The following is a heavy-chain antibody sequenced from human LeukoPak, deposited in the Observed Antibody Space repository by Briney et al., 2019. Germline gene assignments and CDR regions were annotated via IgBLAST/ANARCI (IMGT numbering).Heavy chain of an antibody. V-gene: IGHV3-11*01. D-gene: IGHD5-24*01. Sequence: KSGGSLRLSCAASGFAFSDYYMSWVRQAPGKGLEWVSYISSSGSTIYYADSVKGRFTISRDNAKNSLYLQMNSLRAEDTAVYYCARDPPGYRDFDYWGQGTLVTVSS. CDR2: ISSSGSTI. CDR1: GFAFSDYY. CDR3: ARDPPGYRDFDY. J-gene: IGHJ4*02.